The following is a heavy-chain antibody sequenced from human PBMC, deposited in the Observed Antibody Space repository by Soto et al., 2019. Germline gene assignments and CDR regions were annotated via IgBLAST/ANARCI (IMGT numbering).Heavy chain of an antibody. CDR1: GYSFTSYW. V-gene: IGHV5-10-1*01. CDR2: IDPSDSYT. J-gene: IGHJ6*02. Sequence: LGESLKISCKGSGYSFTSYWISWVRQMPGKGLEWMGRIDPSDSYTNYSPSFQGHVTISADKSISTAYLQWSSLKASDTAMYYCARRVAAYYGMDVWGQGTTVTVSS. CDR3: ARRVAAYYGMDV. D-gene: IGHD6-13*01.